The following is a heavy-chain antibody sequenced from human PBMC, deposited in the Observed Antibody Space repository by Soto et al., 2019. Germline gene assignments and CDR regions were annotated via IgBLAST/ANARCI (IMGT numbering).Heavy chain of an antibody. D-gene: IGHD7-27*01. CDR1: GYSFTNYW. CDR3: AVWGSGYYYGMDV. J-gene: IGHJ6*02. Sequence: GESLKISCKGSGYSFTNYWIGWVRQMPGKGLEWMEIIYPGDSDTKYSPSFQGQVSISVDKSISTAYLQWSSLKASDTAMYYCAVWGSGYYYGMDVWGQGTTVTVSS. CDR2: IYPGDSDT. V-gene: IGHV5-51*01.